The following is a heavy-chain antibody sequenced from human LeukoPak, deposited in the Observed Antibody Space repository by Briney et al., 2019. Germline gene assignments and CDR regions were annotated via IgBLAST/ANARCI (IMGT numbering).Heavy chain of an antibody. V-gene: IGHV1-18*01. CDR2: ISAYNGNT. CDR1: GYTFTSYG. Sequence: ASVKVSCKASGYTFTSYGISWVRQAPGQGLEWMGWISAYNGNTNYAQKLQGRVTMTTDTSTSTAYMELRSLRSDDTAVYYCAGAPGDIVVVPAAILDYWGQGTLVTVSS. CDR3: AGAPGDIVVVPAAILDY. D-gene: IGHD2-2*01. J-gene: IGHJ4*02.